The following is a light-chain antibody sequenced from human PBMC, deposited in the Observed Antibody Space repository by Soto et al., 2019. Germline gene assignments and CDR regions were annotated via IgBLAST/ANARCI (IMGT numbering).Light chain of an antibody. V-gene: IGKV3-20*01. CDR2: GAS. Sequence: EIVFIQSPATLSLSPGERATLSCRASQSVSSRYLAWYQQKPGQAPRLXXYGASSRANGIPDRFSGSGSGTDLTLTISRLEPEDFAVYACQQYGSSLSITFGQGTRLEIK. CDR1: QSVSSRY. CDR3: QQYGSSLSIT. J-gene: IGKJ5*01.